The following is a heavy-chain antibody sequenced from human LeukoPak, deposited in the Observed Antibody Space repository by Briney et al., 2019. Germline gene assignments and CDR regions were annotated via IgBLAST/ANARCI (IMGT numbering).Heavy chain of an antibody. Sequence: GGSLRLSCAASGFTFSTYNMNWVRQAPGKGLEWLSSITSSSSYIYYADSVKGRFTVSRDNAKNSVYLQMNSLRAEDTAVYYCARNPRADHYFEYWGLGTLVTVSS. CDR2: ITSSSSYI. D-gene: IGHD6-19*01. J-gene: IGHJ4*02. CDR3: ARNPRADHYFEY. V-gene: IGHV3-21*01. CDR1: GFTFSTYN.